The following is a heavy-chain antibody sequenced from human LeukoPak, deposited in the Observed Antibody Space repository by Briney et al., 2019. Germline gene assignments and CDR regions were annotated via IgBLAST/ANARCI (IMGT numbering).Heavy chain of an antibody. J-gene: IGHJ4*02. CDR1: GYSFTNYW. Sequence: GESLRISCKGSGYSFTNYWIAWVRQTPGEGLKWMGITYPGDSDTRYSPSFQGQVTISADKSISTAYLQWSSLKASDTAIYYCARRTDSLVYFDYWGQGTLVTVSS. CDR2: TYPGDSDT. D-gene: IGHD5-18*01. V-gene: IGHV5-51*01. CDR3: ARRTDSLVYFDY.